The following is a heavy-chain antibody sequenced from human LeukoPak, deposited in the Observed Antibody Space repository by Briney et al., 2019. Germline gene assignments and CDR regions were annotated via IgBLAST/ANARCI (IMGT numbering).Heavy chain of an antibody. D-gene: IGHD5-18*01. CDR3: ARGIGGYSYGVLDY. J-gene: IGHJ4*02. V-gene: IGHV3-48*01. CDR2: ISSSSSTI. Sequence: GGSLRLSCAASGFTFSSYSMNWVRQAPGKWLEWVSYISSSSSTIYYADSVKGRFTISRDNAKNSLYLQMNSLRAEDTAVYYCARGIGGYSYGVLDYWGQGTLVTVSS. CDR1: GFTFSSYS.